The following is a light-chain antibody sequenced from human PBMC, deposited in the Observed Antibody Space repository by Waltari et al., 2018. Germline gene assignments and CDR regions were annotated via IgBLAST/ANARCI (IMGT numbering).Light chain of an antibody. Sequence: QSALTQPRSVSGSPGQSVTISCTGTSNDVGGYNYVSWSQHHPGKAPKLMIYDVTKRPSGVPDRFSGSKSGNTASLTISGLQAEDEADYYCCSYAGTYTHVVFGGGTKVTVL. V-gene: IGLV2-11*01. CDR3: CSYAGTYTHVV. CDR1: SNDVGGYNY. J-gene: IGLJ2*01. CDR2: DVT.